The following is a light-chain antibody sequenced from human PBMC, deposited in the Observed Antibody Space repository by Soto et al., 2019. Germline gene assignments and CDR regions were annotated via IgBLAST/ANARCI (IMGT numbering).Light chain of an antibody. J-gene: IGKJ1*01. CDR3: QQYGSSRT. V-gene: IGKV3-11*01. Sequence: EIALTQSPATLSLSPGERATLSCRASPSVPNYVAWYQQRPGQAPRLLIYGAFNRATGIPARFSGSGSGADFTLTISSLEPEDFAVYYCQQYGSSRTFGQGTKV. CDR2: GAF. CDR1: PSVPNY.